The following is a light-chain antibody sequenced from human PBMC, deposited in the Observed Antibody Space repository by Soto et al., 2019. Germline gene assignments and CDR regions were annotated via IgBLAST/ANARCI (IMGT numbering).Light chain of an antibody. CDR3: QQRSNRPPIT. J-gene: IGKJ5*01. Sequence: EIVLTQSPATLSLSPGERATLSCRASQSVSSYLAWYQQKPGQAPRLLIYYASNRATGIPARFSGSGSGTDFTLPISNLEPEDFSVYYCQQRSNRPPITFGQGTRLEIK. CDR1: QSVSSY. V-gene: IGKV3-11*01. CDR2: YAS.